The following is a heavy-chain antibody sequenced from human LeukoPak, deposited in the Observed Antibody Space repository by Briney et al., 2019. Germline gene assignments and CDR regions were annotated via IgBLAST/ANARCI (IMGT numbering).Heavy chain of an antibody. CDR1: GFTFSSYA. D-gene: IGHD6-19*01. V-gene: IGHV3-23*01. CDR3: AKMPVSYSSGWTNFDY. J-gene: IGHJ4*02. Sequence: PGGSLRLSCAASGFTFSSYAMSWLRQAPGKGLEWVSGISGSGGSTYYADSVKGRFTISRDNSKNTLYLQMNSLRAEDTAVYYCAKMPVSYSSGWTNFDYWGQGTLVTVPS. CDR2: ISGSGGST.